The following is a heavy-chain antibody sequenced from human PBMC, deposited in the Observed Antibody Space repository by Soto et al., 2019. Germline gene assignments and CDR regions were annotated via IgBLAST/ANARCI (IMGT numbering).Heavy chain of an antibody. V-gene: IGHV1-69*12. D-gene: IGHD2-2*01. J-gene: IGHJ6*02. CDR1: GGTFTNYA. Sequence: QVQLVQSGAEVKKPGSSLKVSCKASGGTFTNYAFSWVRQAPGQGPEWMGGIIPIFGTPDYAQKFQGRVIITADESTRTVAMELNSLRSDDTAVYYCARERSVGYCITTTCPKPFYYYAMDVWGQGTPVTVYS. CDR3: ARERSVGYCITTTCPKPFYYYAMDV. CDR2: IIPIFGTP.